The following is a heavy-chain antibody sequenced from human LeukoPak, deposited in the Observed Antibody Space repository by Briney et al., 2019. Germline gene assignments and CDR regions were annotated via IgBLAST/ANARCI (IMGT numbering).Heavy chain of an antibody. CDR2: ISESGVGS. CDR3: AKVRVGATIDD. J-gene: IGHJ4*02. D-gene: IGHD1-26*01. Sequence: GGSLRLSCVASGFTFRSYAMNGVRQAPAKGLDWVSGISESGVGSNYADSVKGRFTTSRDNSKNTLYLQMNSLRAEDTAVYYCAKVRVGATIDDWGQGTLVTVSS. CDR1: GFTFRSYA. V-gene: IGHV3-23*01.